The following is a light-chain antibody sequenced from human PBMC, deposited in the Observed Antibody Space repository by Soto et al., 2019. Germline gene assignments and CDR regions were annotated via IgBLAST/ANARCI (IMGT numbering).Light chain of an antibody. CDR2: DVS. Sequence: QSALTQPASVSGSPGQSITISCTGTSSDVGGYNSVSWYQQHPGKAPKLMIYDVSNRPSGVSKRFSGSKSGNTASLTISGLQAEDEADYYCSSYTSSSTLEFGGGTKVTVL. CDR3: SSYTSSSTLE. J-gene: IGLJ2*01. CDR1: SSDVGGYNS. V-gene: IGLV2-14*01.